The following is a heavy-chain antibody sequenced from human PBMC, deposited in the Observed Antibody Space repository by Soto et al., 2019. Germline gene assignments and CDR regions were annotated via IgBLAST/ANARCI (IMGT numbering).Heavy chain of an antibody. V-gene: IGHV4-39*01. J-gene: IGHJ5*02. CDR3: ARDFFDSSDYTTNWFDP. CDR1: GDSISNSRFY. CDR2: IFHTGNA. Sequence: SETLSLTCSVSGDSISNSRFYWAWIRQPPGEGLEWIGSIFHTGNAYYNPSLKSRVTISVDTSKNQFSLKLTSVTAADAALYYCARDFFDSSDYTTNWFDPWGQGTLVTVS. D-gene: IGHD3-22*01.